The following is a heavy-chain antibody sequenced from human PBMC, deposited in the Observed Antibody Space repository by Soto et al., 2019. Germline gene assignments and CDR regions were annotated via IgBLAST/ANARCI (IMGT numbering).Heavy chain of an antibody. CDR3: ASGSSGWYYKNWFDP. D-gene: IGHD6-19*01. CDR2: IIPIFGTA. V-gene: IGHV1-69*13. J-gene: IGHJ5*02. CDR1: GGTFSSYA. Sequence: GASVKVSCKASGGTFSSYAISWVRQAPGQGLERMGGIIPIFGTANYAQKFQGRVTITADESTSIAYMELSSLRSEDTAVYYCASGSSGWYYKNWFDPWGQGTLVTVSS.